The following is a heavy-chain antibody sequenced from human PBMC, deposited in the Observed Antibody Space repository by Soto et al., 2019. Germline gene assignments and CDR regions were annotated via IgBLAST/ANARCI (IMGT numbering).Heavy chain of an antibody. J-gene: IGHJ4*02. V-gene: IGHV3-21*06. Sequence: GGSLRLSCAGSGFPSTRNSMNWVRPSPGKSLERVSSISGTTNYVCYGESMKSRFTIPGENAKNSLYLEMNSLRGRDTAVYYCARDSEEGTSNFDCWGRGXVVTVDS. CDR3: ARDSEEGTSNFDC. CDR1: GFPSTRNS. CDR2: ISGTTNYV.